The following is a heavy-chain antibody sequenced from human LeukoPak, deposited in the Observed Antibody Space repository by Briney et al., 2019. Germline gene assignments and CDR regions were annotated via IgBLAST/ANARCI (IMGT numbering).Heavy chain of an antibody. J-gene: IGHJ4*02. D-gene: IGHD6-19*01. V-gene: IGHV4-30-4*08. CDR3: ASETSSGWSQSVHY. Sequence: SQTLSLTCTVSGGSISSGDYYWSGIRQPPGKGLEWIGYIYYSGSTYYNPSLKSRVTISVDTSKNQFSLKLSSGTAADTAVYYCASETSSGWSQSVHYWGQGTLVTVSS. CDR1: GGSISSGDYY. CDR2: IYYSGST.